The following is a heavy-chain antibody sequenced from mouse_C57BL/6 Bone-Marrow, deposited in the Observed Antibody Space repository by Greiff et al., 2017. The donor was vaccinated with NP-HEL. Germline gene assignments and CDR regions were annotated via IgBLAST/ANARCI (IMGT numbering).Heavy chain of an antibody. V-gene: IGHV1-80*01. CDR2: IYPGDGDT. CDR3: ARATYGSSPYYFDY. Sequence: QVQLQQSGAELVKPGASVKISCKASGYAFSSYWMNWVKQRPGKGLEWIGQIYPGDGDTNVNGKFKGKATLTADKSSSTAYMQLSSLTSEDSAVYFCARATYGSSPYYFDYWGQGTTLTVSS. D-gene: IGHD1-1*01. J-gene: IGHJ2*01. CDR1: GYAFSSYW.